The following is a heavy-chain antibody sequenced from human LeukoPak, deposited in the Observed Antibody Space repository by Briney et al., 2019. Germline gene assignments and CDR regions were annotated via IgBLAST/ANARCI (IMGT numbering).Heavy chain of an antibody. CDR3: TRTRYYYDSSGYYLFDC. J-gene: IGHJ4*02. CDR1: GFTFGDYA. Sequence: GGSLRLSCTASGFTFGDYAMSWFRQAPGKGLEWVGFIRSKAYGGTTEYAASVKGRFTISRDDSKSIAYLQMNSLKTEDTAVYYCTRTRYYYDSSGYYLFDCWGQGTLVTVSS. V-gene: IGHV3-49*03. D-gene: IGHD3-22*01. CDR2: IRSKAYGGTT.